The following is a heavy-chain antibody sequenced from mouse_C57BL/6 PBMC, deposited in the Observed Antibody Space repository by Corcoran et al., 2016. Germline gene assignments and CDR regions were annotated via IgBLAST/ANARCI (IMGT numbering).Heavy chain of an antibody. CDR2: INTYSGVP. CDR3: ARKAYAMDY. CDR1: GYTLTTYG. V-gene: IGHV9-3*01. Sequence: QIQLVQSGPELKKPGETIKISCKASGYTLTTYGMSWVKQAPGKGLKWMGWINTYSGVPTYADDFKGRFAFSLETSASTAYLQINNLKNEDTATYFCARKAYAMDYWGQGTSVTVSS. J-gene: IGHJ4*01.